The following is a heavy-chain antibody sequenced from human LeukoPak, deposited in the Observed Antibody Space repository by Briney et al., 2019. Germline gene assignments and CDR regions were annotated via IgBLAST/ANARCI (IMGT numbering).Heavy chain of an antibody. J-gene: IGHJ2*01. CDR1: GLTVSSNY. CDR3: ARDVGGIVAAGHWFWYFDL. D-gene: IGHD6-13*01. V-gene: IGHV3-66*01. CDR2: IYSGGST. Sequence: GGSLRLSCAASGLTVSSNYMNWVRQAPGKGLEWVSVIYSGGSTYYADSVKGRFTISRDNSKNTLYLQMNSLRVEDTAVYYCARDVGGIVAAGHWFWYFDLWGRGTLVAVSS.